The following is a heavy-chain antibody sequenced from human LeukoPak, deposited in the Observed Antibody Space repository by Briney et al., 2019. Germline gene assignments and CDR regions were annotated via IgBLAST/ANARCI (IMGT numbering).Heavy chain of an antibody. CDR2: IYYSGTT. CDR3: VCGSHSPRGWFDP. CDR1: GGSINSY. Sequence: SETLSLTCTVSGGSINSYWSWIRQPPGKGLEWIGSIYYSGTTYYNPSLKSRVSISIDTSKNQFSLSLNSVTAADTAVYYCVCGSHSPRGWFDPWGQGTLVTVSS. J-gene: IGHJ5*02. V-gene: IGHV4-39*07. D-gene: IGHD1-26*01.